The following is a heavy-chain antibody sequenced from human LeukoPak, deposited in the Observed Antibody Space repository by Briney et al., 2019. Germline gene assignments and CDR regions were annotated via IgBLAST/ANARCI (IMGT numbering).Heavy chain of an antibody. CDR3: AKFLPTHIVVANYYFDY. CDR2: ISGSGGST. J-gene: IGHJ4*02. CDR1: GFTFSSYA. V-gene: IGHV3-23*01. D-gene: IGHD2-21*01. Sequence: GGSLRLSCAASGFTFSSYAMSWVRQAPGKGLEWVSAISGSGGSTYYADSVKGRFTISRDNSKNTLYLRMNSLRAEDTAVYYCAKFLPTHIVVANYYFDYWGQGTLVTVSS.